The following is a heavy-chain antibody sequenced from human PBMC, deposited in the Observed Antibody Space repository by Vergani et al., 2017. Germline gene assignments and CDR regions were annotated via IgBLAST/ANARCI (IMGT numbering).Heavy chain of an antibody. CDR3: AKAPYDYDSSGSPYLDY. CDR1: GFTFDDYA. Sequence: EVQLVESGGGLVQPGRSLRLSCAASGFTFDDYAMHWVRQAPGKGLEWVSGISWNSGSIGYADSVKGRFTISRDNAKNSLYLQMNSLRAEDTALYYCAKAPYDYDSSGSPYLDYWGQGTLVTVSS. V-gene: IGHV3-9*01. CDR2: ISWNSGSI. D-gene: IGHD3-22*01. J-gene: IGHJ4*02.